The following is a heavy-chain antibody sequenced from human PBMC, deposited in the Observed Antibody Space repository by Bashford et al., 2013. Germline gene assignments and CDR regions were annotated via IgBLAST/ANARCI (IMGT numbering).Heavy chain of an antibody. V-gene: IGHV3-48*04. CDR1: GFTFSSYS. CDR3: ARDHLKPPTAGXCMGY. Sequence: GSLRLSCAASGFTFSSYSMNWVRQAPGKGLEWLSYISSTSTTIYYADSVEGRFTISRDNAKNSLYLQMNSLRAEDTAVYYCARDHLKPPTAGXCMGYWGREPWSPSPQ. D-gene: IGHD2-15*01. J-gene: IGHJ4*02. CDR2: ISSTSTTI.